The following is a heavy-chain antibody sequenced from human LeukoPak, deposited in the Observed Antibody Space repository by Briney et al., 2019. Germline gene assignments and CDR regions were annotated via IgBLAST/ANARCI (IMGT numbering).Heavy chain of an antibody. V-gene: IGHV4-4*07. Sequence: SETLSLTCTVSGGSISSYYWSWIRQPAGKGLEWIGRIYTSGSTNYIPSLKSRLTMSVATSKTQFPLKLSPVTAADTAVYYCARDSGPLGIAAAANFDYWGQGTLATVS. CDR3: ARDSGPLGIAAAANFDY. D-gene: IGHD6-13*01. J-gene: IGHJ4*02. CDR2: IYTSGST. CDR1: GGSISSYY.